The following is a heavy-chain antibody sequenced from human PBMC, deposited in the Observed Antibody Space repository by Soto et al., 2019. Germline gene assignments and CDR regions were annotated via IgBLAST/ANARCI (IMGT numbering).Heavy chain of an antibody. D-gene: IGHD6-19*01. V-gene: IGHV3-30*18. CDR3: AKSFSSSGWYYFDY. CDR1: GFTFSSYG. CDR2: ISYDGTNK. Sequence: PGGSLRLSCAASGFTFSSYGIHWVRQAPGKGLEWVAVISYDGTNKYYADSVKGRFTISRDNSKNTLYLQMNSLSAGDTAVYYCAKSFSSSGWYYFDYWGQGTLVTVSS. J-gene: IGHJ4*02.